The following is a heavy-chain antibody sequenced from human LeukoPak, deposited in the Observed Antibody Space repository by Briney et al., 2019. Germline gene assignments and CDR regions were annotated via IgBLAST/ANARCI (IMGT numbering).Heavy chain of an antibody. J-gene: IGHJ1*01. D-gene: IGHD4-17*01. CDR3: AKDYTTVTTLGYFQH. V-gene: IGHV3-23*01. CDR1: GFTFSSYA. Sequence: GGSLRLSCAASGFTFSSYAMSWVRQAPGKGLEWVSAISGSGGSTHYADSVKGRFTISRDNSKNTLYLQMNSLRAEDTAVYYCAKDYTTVTTLGYFQHWGQGTLVTVSS. CDR2: ISGSGGST.